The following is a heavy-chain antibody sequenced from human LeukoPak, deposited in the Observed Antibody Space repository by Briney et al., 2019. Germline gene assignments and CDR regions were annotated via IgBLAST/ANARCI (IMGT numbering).Heavy chain of an antibody. V-gene: IGHV3-30-3*01. J-gene: IGHJ4*02. CDR1: GFTFSSYA. CDR3: ARAASGSTVTTLFDY. CDR2: ISYDGSNK. D-gene: IGHD4-17*01. Sequence: GGSLRLSCAASGFTFSSYAMHWVRQAPGKGLEWVAVISYDGSNKYYADSVKGRFTISRDSSKNTLYLQMNSLRAEDTAVYYCARAASGSTVTTLFDYWGRGTLVTVSS.